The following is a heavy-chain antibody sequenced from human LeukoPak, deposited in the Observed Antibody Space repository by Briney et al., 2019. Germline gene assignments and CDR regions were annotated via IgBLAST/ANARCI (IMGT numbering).Heavy chain of an antibody. Sequence: SETLSLTCTVSGGSISNYYWSWIRQPPGKGLEWIGYIYYSGSTNYNPSLKSRVTISVDTSKNQFSLKLSSVTAADTAVYYCARAPRRSAFDIWGQGTMVTVSS. J-gene: IGHJ3*02. CDR3: ARAPRRSAFDI. CDR2: IYYSGST. V-gene: IGHV4-59*01. CDR1: GGSISNYY.